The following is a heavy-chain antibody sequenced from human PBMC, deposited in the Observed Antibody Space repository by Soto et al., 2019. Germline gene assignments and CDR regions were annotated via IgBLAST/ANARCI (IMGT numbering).Heavy chain of an antibody. V-gene: IGHV3-21*02. Sequence: EIQLVESGGGLAKPGGSLRLSCTASGFTFSDYNINWVRQAPGKGLEWVSSMSSASSFIYYADSLKGRFTISRDNAKNSVYLQIDSLSAEDTALYYCARGSISWGPGAFDIWGQGTMVTVSS. D-gene: IGHD7-27*01. CDR1: GFTFSDYN. J-gene: IGHJ3*02. CDR2: MSSASSFI. CDR3: ARGSISWGPGAFDI.